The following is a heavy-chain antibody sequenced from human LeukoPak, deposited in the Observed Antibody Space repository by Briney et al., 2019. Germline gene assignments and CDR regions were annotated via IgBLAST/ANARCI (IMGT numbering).Heavy chain of an antibody. Sequence: GGSLRLSCAASGFTFSNAWMSWVRQGPGKGLEWVGRIKSKTDGCTTDYAAPVKGRFTISRDDSKNTLYLQMDSLKTEDTAVYYCTTQRSRITMVRGVIRSDHWGQGTLVTVSS. CDR2: IKSKTDGCTT. CDR1: GFTFSNAW. CDR3: TTQRSRITMVRGVIRSDH. J-gene: IGHJ4*02. D-gene: IGHD3-10*01. V-gene: IGHV3-15*01.